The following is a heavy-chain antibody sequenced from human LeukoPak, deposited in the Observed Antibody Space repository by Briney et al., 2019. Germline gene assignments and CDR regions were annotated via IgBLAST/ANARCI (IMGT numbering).Heavy chain of an antibody. V-gene: IGHV3-21*01. CDR3: ARGWLQLRALDY. CDR2: ISSSSTYI. Sequence: GGSLRLSCAASGFTFSSYSMNWVRQPPGKGLEWVSSISSSSTYIYYADSVKGRFTISRDNSKNTLYLQMNSLRAEDTAVYYCARGWLQLRALDYWGQGTLVTVSS. J-gene: IGHJ4*02. CDR1: GFTFSSYS. D-gene: IGHD5-24*01.